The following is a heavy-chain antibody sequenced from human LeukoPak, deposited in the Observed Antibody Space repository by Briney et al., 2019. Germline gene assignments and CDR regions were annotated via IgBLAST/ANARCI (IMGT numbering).Heavy chain of an antibody. Sequence: GGSLRLSCAASGFTFNIYGMNWVRQAPGKGLEWVSGVGGSGSHTYYADSVKGRFTISRDNSKNTMYLHMNSLRAEDTALYFCARDERSIQFNFWGQGTLVTVSS. J-gene: IGHJ4*02. D-gene: IGHD5-24*01. CDR1: GFTFNIYG. CDR3: ARDERSIQFNF. CDR2: VGGSGSHT. V-gene: IGHV3-23*01.